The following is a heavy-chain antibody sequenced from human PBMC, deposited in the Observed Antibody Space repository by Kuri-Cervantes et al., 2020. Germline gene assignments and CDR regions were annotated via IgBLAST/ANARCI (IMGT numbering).Heavy chain of an antibody. V-gene: IGHV1-2*02. Sequence: ASVKVSCKASEYTFTGYYMHWVRQAPGQGLEWMGWINPSSGGTNYAQKFQGRVTMTRDTSISTAYMELSRLRSGDTAVYYCASGGSGYFDWLPPDYWGQGTLVTVSS. D-gene: IGHD3-9*01. J-gene: IGHJ4*02. CDR2: INPSSGGT. CDR1: EYTFTGYY. CDR3: ASGGSGYFDWLPPDY.